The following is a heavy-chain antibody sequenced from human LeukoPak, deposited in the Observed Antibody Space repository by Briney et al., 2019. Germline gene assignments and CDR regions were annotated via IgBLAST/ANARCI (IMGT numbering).Heavy chain of an antibody. J-gene: IGHJ4*02. V-gene: IGHV3-23*01. Sequence: GGSLRLSCAASGFTFNSYAMSWVRQAPGKGLEWVSGISGSGGTTYYADSVKGRFTISRDNAKNSLYLQMNSLRAEDTAVYYCARVDTIFGVVIPTFDYWGQGTLVTVSS. CDR2: ISGSGGTT. D-gene: IGHD3-3*01. CDR1: GFTFNSYA. CDR3: ARVDTIFGVVIPTFDY.